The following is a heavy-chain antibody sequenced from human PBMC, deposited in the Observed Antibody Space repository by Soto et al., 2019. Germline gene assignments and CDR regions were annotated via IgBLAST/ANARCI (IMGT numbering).Heavy chain of an antibody. D-gene: IGHD6-13*01. V-gene: IGHV3-7*01. CDR3: ARIASAGRGWDV. J-gene: IGHJ6*02. CDR1: GFTFSSSW. Sequence: EVQLVESGGGLVQPGGSLRLSCAASGFTFSSSWMSWVRQAPVKGLEWVGNIKQDGSEKNYVDFVEGRFTISRDNAENSLYLQMNSLRAEDTAVYYCARIASAGRGWDVWGRGTTVVVSS. CDR2: IKQDGSEK.